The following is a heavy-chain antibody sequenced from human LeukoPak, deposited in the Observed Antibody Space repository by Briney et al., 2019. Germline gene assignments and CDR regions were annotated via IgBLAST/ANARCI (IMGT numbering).Heavy chain of an antibody. D-gene: IGHD4-17*01. CDR2: IYYSGST. CDR3: ARDLGSDYGDYAFDY. V-gene: IGHV4-59*01. CDR1: GGSISTYY. J-gene: IGHJ4*02. Sequence: SETLSPTCTVSGGSISTYYWSWIRQPPGKGLEWIGYIYYSGSTNYNPSLKSRVTISVDTSKKQFSLKLSSVTAADTAVYYCARDLGSDYGDYAFDYWGQGTLVTVSS.